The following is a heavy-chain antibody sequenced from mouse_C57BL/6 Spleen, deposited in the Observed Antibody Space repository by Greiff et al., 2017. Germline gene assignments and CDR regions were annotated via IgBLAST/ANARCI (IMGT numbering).Heavy chain of an antibody. Sequence: EVQLVESGGGLVQPGGSLSLSCAASGFPFTDYYMSWVRQPPGKALEWLGIIRNKADGHTTEYSASVKGRFTIARDNSQSNLYLQMNALRAEDSATYDWARRGPFAMDYWGQGTSVTVAA. J-gene: IGHJ4*01. CDR1: GFPFTDYY. CDR3: ARRGPFAMDY. V-gene: IGHV7-3*01. CDR2: IRNKADGHTT.